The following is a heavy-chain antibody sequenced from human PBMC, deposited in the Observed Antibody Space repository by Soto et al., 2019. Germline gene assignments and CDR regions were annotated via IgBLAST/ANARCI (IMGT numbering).Heavy chain of an antibody. CDR1: GFTFSSYA. J-gene: IGHJ6*02. Sequence: GGSLRLSCADSGFTFSSYAMSWVRQAPRKGLEWVSAISGSGDNTYQADSVRGRFTISRDNSKNTLYLQMNSLRADDTAVYYCARWGSSYYYNGLEVWGQGTMVTVSS. CDR3: ARWGSSYYYNGLEV. D-gene: IGHD7-27*01. CDR2: ISGSGDNT. V-gene: IGHV3-23*01.